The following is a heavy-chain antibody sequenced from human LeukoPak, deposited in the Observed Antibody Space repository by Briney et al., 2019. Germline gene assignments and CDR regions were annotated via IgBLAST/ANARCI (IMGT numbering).Heavy chain of an antibody. V-gene: IGHV3-21*01. D-gene: IGHD3-10*01. CDR2: INPAGTST. CDR1: GFIFRSHS. J-gene: IGHJ5*02. Sequence: GGLRPSCSASGFIFRSHSLDWVRQAPGEGLEWGSSINPAGTSTFHADSVKGRFTISRDNTENSLYMQMDSLRDEDTAVYYCVRDFLGESGAGGPWGQGTLVTVSS. CDR3: VRDFLGESGAGGP.